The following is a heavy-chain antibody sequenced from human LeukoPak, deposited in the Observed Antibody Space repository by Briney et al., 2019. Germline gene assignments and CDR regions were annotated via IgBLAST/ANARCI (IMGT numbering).Heavy chain of an antibody. CDR3: AKDSGSSWDEAEYFQH. Sequence: GGSLRLSCAASGFSFSSYAMSWVRQAPGKGLEWVSTISDSGGRTYYADSVKSRFTISRDNSKNTLYLQMNSLRAEDTATYYCAKDSGSSWDEAEYFQHWGQGTLVTVSS. V-gene: IGHV3-23*01. CDR1: GFSFSSYA. J-gene: IGHJ1*01. CDR2: ISDSGGRT. D-gene: IGHD6-13*01.